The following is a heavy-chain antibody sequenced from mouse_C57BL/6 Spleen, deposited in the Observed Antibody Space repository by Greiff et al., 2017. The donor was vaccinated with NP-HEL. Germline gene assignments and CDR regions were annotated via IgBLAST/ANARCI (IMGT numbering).Heavy chain of an antibody. Sequence: EVMLVESGGGLVKPGGSLKLSCAASGFTFSDYGMHWVRQAPEKGLEWVAYISSGSSTIYYADTVKGRFTISRDNAKNTLFLQMTSLRSEDTAMYYCARKDYYSSEGNAMDYWGQGTSVTVSS. V-gene: IGHV5-17*01. D-gene: IGHD1-1*01. J-gene: IGHJ4*01. CDR3: ARKDYYSSEGNAMDY. CDR2: ISSGSSTI. CDR1: GFTFSDYG.